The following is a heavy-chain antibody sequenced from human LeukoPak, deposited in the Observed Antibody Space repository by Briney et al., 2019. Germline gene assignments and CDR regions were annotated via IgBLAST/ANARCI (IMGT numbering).Heavy chain of an antibody. J-gene: IGHJ4*02. CDR1: GGSFSGYY. CDR2: INHSGST. CDR3: ARFGAVAGTTDGFDY. D-gene: IGHD6-19*01. Sequence: SETLCLTCAVYGGSFSGYYWSWIRQPPGKGLEWIGEINHSGSTNYNPSLKSRVTISVDTSKNQFSLKLSSVTAADTAVYYCARFGAVAGTTDGFDYWGQGTLVTVSS. V-gene: IGHV4-34*01.